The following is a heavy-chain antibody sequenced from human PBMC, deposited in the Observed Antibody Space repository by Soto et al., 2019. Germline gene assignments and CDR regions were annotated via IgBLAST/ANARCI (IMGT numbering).Heavy chain of an antibody. CDR2: IKSKTDGGTT. J-gene: IGHJ4*02. CDR1: GFTFSNAW. CDR3: TTGLMPGTPFDY. V-gene: IGHV3-15*07. D-gene: IGHD1-1*01. Sequence: GGSLRLCCAASGFTFSNAWMNWVRQAPGKGLEWVGRIKSKTDGGTTDYAAPVKGRFTISRDDSKNTLYLQMNSLKTEDTAVYYCTTGLMPGTPFDYWGQGTLVTVSS.